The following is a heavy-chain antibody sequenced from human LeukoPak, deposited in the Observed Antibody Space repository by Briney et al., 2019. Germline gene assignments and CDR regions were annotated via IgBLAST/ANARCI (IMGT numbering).Heavy chain of an antibody. D-gene: IGHD2-15*01. J-gene: IGHJ5*02. CDR2: ISSSGSTI. CDR1: GGSISSSSYY. V-gene: IGHV3-11*01. CDR3: HCSGGNCYKP. Sequence: LSLTCTVSGGSISSSSYYWGWIRQPPGKGLEWVSYISSSGSTIYYADSVKGRFTISRDNAKNSLYLQMNSLRAEDTAVYYCHCSGGNCYKPWGQGTLVTVSS.